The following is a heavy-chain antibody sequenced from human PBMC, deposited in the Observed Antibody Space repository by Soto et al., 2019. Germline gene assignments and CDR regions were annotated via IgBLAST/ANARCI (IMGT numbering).Heavy chain of an antibody. CDR1: GFIFSRYG. CDR2: ISYDGSNK. J-gene: IGHJ6*02. V-gene: IGHV3-30*18. D-gene: IGHD3-10*01. Sequence: QVQLVESGGGVVQPGRSLRLSCAASGFIFSRYGMHWVRQAPGKGLERVAVISYDGSNKYYAESVKGRFIISRDKSENTLYLQMNSLRAEDTAVYYCAKDLGSGKPYYYYAMDVWGQGTTVTVSS. CDR3: AKDLGSGKPYYYYAMDV.